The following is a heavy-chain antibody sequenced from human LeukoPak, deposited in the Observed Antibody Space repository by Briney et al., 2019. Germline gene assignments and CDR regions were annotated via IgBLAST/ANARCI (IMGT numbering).Heavy chain of an antibody. D-gene: IGHD4-23*01. V-gene: IGHV4-39*01. Sequence: SETLSLTCTVSGGSISSSSYYWGWIRQPPGKGLEWIGSIYYSGSTYYNPSLKSRVTISADTSKNQFSLKLSSVTAADTAVYYCARVMTTVVTPYYFDYWGQGTLVTVSP. CDR2: IYYSGST. J-gene: IGHJ4*02. CDR3: ARVMTTVVTPYYFDY. CDR1: GGSISSSSYY.